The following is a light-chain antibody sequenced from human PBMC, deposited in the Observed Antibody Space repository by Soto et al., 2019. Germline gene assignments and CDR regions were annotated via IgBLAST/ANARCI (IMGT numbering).Light chain of an antibody. CDR1: SSNIGSNY. CDR3: GGWDDSLSGPV. J-gene: IGLJ2*01. Sequence: QSVLTQPPSASGTPGQRVNISCSGSSSNIGSNYVYWYRQFPGTAPKLLIQRNNQRPSGVPARFSGSKSGTSASLAISGLRSEDEADYYCGGWDDSLSGPVFGGGTKLTGL. V-gene: IGLV1-47*01. CDR2: RNN.